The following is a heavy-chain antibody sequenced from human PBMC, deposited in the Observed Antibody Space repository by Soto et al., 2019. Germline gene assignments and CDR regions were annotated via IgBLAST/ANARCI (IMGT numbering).Heavy chain of an antibody. CDR2: IVQDGTDR. V-gene: IGHV3-7*03. Sequence: GGSLRLSCEAGSGFSISRYWMAWVRQAPGKGLEWVANIVQDGTDRYYLDSVTGRFTISRDNARNSMYLQMNSLRIEDTAVYYCARALADGMDVWGQGTTVTRLL. CDR1: GFSISRYW. CDR3: ARALADGMDV. J-gene: IGHJ6*02. D-gene: IGHD3-3*02.